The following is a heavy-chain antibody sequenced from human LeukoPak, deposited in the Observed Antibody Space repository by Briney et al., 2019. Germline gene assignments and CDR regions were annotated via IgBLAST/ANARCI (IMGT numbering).Heavy chain of an antibody. J-gene: IGHJ4*02. CDR1: GYTFTGYG. CDR2: ISPYSGNT. CDR3: ERGYNDY. V-gene: IGHV1-18*01. D-gene: IGHD1-1*01. Sequence: ASVNVSCMASGYTFTGYGISWVRQAPGQGLEWMGWISPYSGNTNYAQKFQGRITVTTDTSTSTAYMELRSLRSDDTAVYSCERGYNDYCGQGTLVTVSS.